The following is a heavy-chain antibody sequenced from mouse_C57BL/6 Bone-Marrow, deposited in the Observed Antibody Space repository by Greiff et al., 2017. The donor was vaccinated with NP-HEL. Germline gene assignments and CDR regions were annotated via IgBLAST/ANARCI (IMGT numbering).Heavy chain of an antibody. V-gene: IGHV5-12*01. CDR1: GFTFSDYY. CDR3: ARLWYFDV. J-gene: IGHJ1*03. CDR2: ISNGGGST. Sequence: EVKLVESGGGLVQPGGSLKLSCAASGFTFSDYYMYWVRQTPEKRLEWVAYISNGGGSTYYPDTVKGRFTISRDNAKNTLYLQMSRLKSEDTARYYCARLWYFDVWGTGTTVTVSS.